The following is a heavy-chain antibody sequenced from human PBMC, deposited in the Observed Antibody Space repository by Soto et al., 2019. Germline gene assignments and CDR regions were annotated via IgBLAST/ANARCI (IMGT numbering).Heavy chain of an antibody. CDR2: ISWGSGSI. Sequence: QLVESGGDLVQPGRSLRLSCAASGLKFEDYAMHWVRQAPGKGLEWVSSISWGSGSIGYADSVRGRFAISRDNAKKSLYLQMNSLRTEDTALYYCARSRATVTPLDYWGQGTLVTVSS. CDR3: ARSRATVTPLDY. J-gene: IGHJ4*02. CDR1: GLKFEDYA. V-gene: IGHV3-9*01. D-gene: IGHD4-17*01.